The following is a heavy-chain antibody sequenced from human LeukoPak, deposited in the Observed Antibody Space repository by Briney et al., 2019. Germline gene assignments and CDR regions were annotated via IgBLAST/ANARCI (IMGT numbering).Heavy chain of an antibody. V-gene: IGHV1-69*04. CDR3: ARDRANVGGFDY. CDR1: GYPFTTYG. Sequence: SVKVSCKASGYPFTTYGISWVRQAPGQGLEWMGRIIPILGIANYAQKFQGRVTITADKSTSTAYMELSSLRSEDTAVYYCARDRANVGGFDYWGQGTLVTVSS. CDR2: IIPILGIA. J-gene: IGHJ4*02. D-gene: IGHD3-10*02.